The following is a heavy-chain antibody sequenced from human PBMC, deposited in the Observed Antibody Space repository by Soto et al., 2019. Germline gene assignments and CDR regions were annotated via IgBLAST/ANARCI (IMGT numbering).Heavy chain of an antibody. CDR2: ITNRGTHT. Sequence: SCTASGFSFSSYTMNWVRQAPGKGLQWVASITNRGTHTYSADSVKGRFTISRDNDKNSLYLQMSNLRAEDTATYYCARAHEVAWFDSWGLGALVTVSS. J-gene: IGHJ5*01. V-gene: IGHV3-21*06. D-gene: IGHD2-15*01. CDR3: ARAHEVAWFDS. CDR1: GFSFSSYT.